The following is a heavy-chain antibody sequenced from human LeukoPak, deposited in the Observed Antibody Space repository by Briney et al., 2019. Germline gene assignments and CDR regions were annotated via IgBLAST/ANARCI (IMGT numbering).Heavy chain of an antibody. CDR1: GFTFSSYA. CDR2: ISGSGGST. D-gene: IGHD3-16*01. CDR3: AKNDARKNGTAGGDAFDI. J-gene: IGHJ3*02. V-gene: IGHV3-23*01. Sequence: GGSLRLSCAASGFTFSSYAMTWVRQAPGKGLEWVSGISGSGGSTYYADSVKGRFTISRDNSKNTLYLQMNSLRAEDTAVYYWAKNDARKNGTAGGDAFDIGGKGKMATAS.